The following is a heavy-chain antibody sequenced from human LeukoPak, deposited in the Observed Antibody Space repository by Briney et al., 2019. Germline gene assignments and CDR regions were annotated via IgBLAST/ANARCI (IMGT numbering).Heavy chain of an antibody. CDR2: IYYSGST. V-gene: IGHV4-59*01. CDR1: GGSISSYY. D-gene: IGHD5-12*01. CDR3: AREVPDMVATVDAFDI. J-gene: IGHJ3*02. Sequence: SETLSLTCTVSGGSISSYYWSWIRQPPGKGLEWIGYIYYSGSTNYNPSLKSRVTISVDTSKNQFSLKLSPVTAADTAVYYCAREVPDMVATVDAFDIWGQGTMVTVSS.